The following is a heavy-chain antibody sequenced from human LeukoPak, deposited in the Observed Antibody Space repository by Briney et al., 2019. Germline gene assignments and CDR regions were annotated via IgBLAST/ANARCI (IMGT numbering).Heavy chain of an antibody. J-gene: IGHJ6*02. CDR3: TTDEDWNYARKDV. CDR1: GFTFNYAW. Sequence: PGGSLRLSCAASGFTFNYAWMSWVRQVPGKGLEWVGQTVSEIDGGTTDYAAPVKGRLTISRDESKSTLYLQMNSLKIEDTAVYYCTTDEDWNYARKDVWGQGATVIVSS. D-gene: IGHD1-7*01. V-gene: IGHV3-15*04. CDR2: TVSEIDGGTT.